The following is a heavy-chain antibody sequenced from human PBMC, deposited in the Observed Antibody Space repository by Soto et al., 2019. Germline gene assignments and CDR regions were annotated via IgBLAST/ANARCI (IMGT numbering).Heavy chain of an antibody. V-gene: IGHV3-11*01. CDR1: GFRFSDYY. D-gene: IGHD3-10*01. J-gene: IGHJ4*02. Sequence: QVQLVESGGGLVEPGGSLRLSCAASGFRFSDYYMTWIRQAPGKGLEWVSKISSSGTTMYYADSVKGRFTVSRDNAQNSQYLQMNGLRAEDTAVYYCAGDTYYYASAIWGQGALVTVSS. CDR2: ISSSGTTM. CDR3: AGDTYYYASAI.